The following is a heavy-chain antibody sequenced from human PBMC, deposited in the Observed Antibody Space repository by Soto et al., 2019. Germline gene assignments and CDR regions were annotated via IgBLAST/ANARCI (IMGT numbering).Heavy chain of an antibody. CDR2: IYYSGST. J-gene: IGHJ4*02. CDR1: GGSISSYY. V-gene: IGHV4-59*01. Sequence: WETLSLTCTVSGGSISSYYWSWIRQPPGKGPEWIGYIYYSGSTNYNPSLKSRVTISVDTSKNQFSLKLSSVTAADTAVYYCARDLAQLGLDYWGQGTLVTVSS. D-gene: IGHD6-6*01. CDR3: ARDLAQLGLDY.